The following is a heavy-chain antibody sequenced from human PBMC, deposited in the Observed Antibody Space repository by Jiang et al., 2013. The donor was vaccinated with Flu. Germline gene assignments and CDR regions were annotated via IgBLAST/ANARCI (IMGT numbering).Heavy chain of an antibody. J-gene: IGHJ3*02. Sequence: TCSVSGGSISSYYWSWIRQPPGKGLEWVGYIYYIGSTNYNPSLKSRVTISVDTSKNQFSLKLTSLTAADTAVYYCVGFISSGWPNDAFHIWGQGTMVTVSS. CDR2: IYYIGST. V-gene: IGHV4-59*01. CDR1: GGSISSYY. D-gene: IGHD6-19*01. CDR3: VGFISSGWPNDAFHI.